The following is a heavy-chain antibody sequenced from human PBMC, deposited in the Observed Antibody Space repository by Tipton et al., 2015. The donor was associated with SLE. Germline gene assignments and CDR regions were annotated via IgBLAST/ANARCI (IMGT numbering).Heavy chain of an antibody. CDR3: VRGLYYYGSGINWFDP. J-gene: IGHJ5*02. V-gene: IGHV1-8*01. CDR2: MSPKSGNT. D-gene: IGHD3-10*01. Sequence: QSGAEVRKPGASVKVSCKASGYTFNSYGINWVRQAPGQGLEWMGWMSPKSGNTGYAQKFQGRVTMTRNTSISTAYMELSNLKSEDTGVYYCVRGLYYYGSGINWFDPWGQGTLVTVSS. CDR1: GYTFNSYG.